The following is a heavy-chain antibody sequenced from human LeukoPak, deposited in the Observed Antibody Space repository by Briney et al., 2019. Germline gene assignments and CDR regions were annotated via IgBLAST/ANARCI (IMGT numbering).Heavy chain of an antibody. Sequence: GGSLRLSCAASGFTFSSCAMHWVRQAPGKGLEWVAVISYDGSNKYYADSVKGRFTISRDNSKNTLYLQMNSLRAEDTAVYYCAKDSYGYGYFDYWGQGTLVTVSS. J-gene: IGHJ4*02. CDR3: AKDSYGYGYFDY. CDR2: ISYDGSNK. V-gene: IGHV3-30*04. D-gene: IGHD5-18*01. CDR1: GFTFSSCA.